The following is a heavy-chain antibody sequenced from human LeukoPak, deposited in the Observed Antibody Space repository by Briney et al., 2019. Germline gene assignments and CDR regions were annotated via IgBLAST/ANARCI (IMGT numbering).Heavy chain of an antibody. J-gene: IGHJ3*02. CDR1: GFTFTTYW. V-gene: IGHV3-7*01. Sequence: PGGSLRLSCAASGFTFTTYWMSWVRQAPGKGLEWVANIKEDGSVRYYVDSVKGRFTIYRDNAKNSLYLRMNSLRAEDTAVYYCARDFDGVQAFDIWGQGTMVTVSS. D-gene: IGHD3-16*01. CDR2: IKEDGSVR. CDR3: ARDFDGVQAFDI.